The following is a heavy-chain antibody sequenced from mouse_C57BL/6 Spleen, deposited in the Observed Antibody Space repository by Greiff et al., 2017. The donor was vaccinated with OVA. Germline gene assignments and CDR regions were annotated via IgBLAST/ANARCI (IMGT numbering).Heavy chain of an antibody. CDR2: ISYDGSN. D-gene: IGHD2-4*01. Sequence: DVKVEESGPGLVKPSQSLSLTCSVTGYSITSGYYWNWIRQFPGNKLEWMGYISYDGSNNYNPSLKNRISITRDTSKNQFFLKLNSVTTEDTATYYCARGGLRREGFDYWGQGTTLTVSS. V-gene: IGHV3-6*01. J-gene: IGHJ2*01. CDR1: GYSITSGYY. CDR3: ARGGLRREGFDY.